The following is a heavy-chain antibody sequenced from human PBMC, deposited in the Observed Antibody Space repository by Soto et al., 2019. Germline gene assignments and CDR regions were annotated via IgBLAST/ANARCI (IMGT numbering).Heavy chain of an antibody. Sequence: QVQLVQSGAEVKKPGSSVKVSCKASGGTFSSYAISWVRQAPGQGLEWMGGIIPIFGTANYAQKFQGRVTITADESTSTAYMELSSLRSEDTAVYYCARDKVLGYYDSSGYYFGNFDLWGRGTLVTVSS. V-gene: IGHV1-69*01. J-gene: IGHJ2*01. D-gene: IGHD3-22*01. CDR3: ARDKVLGYYDSSGYYFGNFDL. CDR2: IIPIFGTA. CDR1: GGTFSSYA.